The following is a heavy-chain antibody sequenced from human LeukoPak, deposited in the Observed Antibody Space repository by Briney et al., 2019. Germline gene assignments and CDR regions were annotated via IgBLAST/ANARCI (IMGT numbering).Heavy chain of an antibody. CDR2: ISGSGGST. Sequence: GGSLRLSCAASGFAFSSYAMSWVRQAPGKGLEWVSAISGSGGSTYYADSVKGRFTISRDNSKNTLYLQMNSLRAEDTAVYYCVLPYDYGDYVFDYWGQGTLVAVSS. D-gene: IGHD4-17*01. CDR1: GFAFSSYA. CDR3: VLPYDYGDYVFDY. J-gene: IGHJ4*02. V-gene: IGHV3-23*01.